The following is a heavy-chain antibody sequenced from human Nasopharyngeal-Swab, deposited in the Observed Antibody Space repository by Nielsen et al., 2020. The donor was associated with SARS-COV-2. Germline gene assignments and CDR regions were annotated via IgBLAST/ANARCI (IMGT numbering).Heavy chain of an antibody. D-gene: IGHD3-3*01. V-gene: IGHV3-21*01. J-gene: IGHJ6*02. CDR2: ISSSSSYI. Sequence: GGSLRLSCAASGFTFSSYSMNWVRQAPGKGLEWVSSISSSSSYIYYADSVKGRFTISRDNAKNSLYLQMNSLRAEDTAVYYCASGPLGDGRHDYYYYYGMDVWGQGTTVTVSS. CDR3: ASGPLGDGRHDYYYYYGMDV. CDR1: GFTFSSYS.